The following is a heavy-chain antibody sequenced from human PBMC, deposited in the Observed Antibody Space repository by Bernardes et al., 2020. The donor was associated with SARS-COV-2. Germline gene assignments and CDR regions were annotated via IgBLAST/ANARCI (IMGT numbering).Heavy chain of an antibody. J-gene: IGHJ4*02. Sequence: ETLSLTCTVSGGSISSYYWSWIRQPPGKGLEWIGYIYYSGSTNYNPSLKSRVTISVDTSKNQFSLKLSSVTAADTAVYYCARVGYSSSLSPIDCWGQGTLVTVSS. CDR3: ARVGYSSSLSPIDC. CDR2: IYYSGST. CDR1: GGSISSYY. D-gene: IGHD6-13*01. V-gene: IGHV4-59*01.